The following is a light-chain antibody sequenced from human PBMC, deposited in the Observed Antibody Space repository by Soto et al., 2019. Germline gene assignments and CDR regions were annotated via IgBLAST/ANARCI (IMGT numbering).Light chain of an antibody. J-gene: IGLJ1*01. CDR3: SSYAGINNLGV. CDR2: EVN. CDR1: SSDVGGYKY. Sequence: QSALTQPPSASGSPGQSVTISCTGTSSDVGGYKYVSWHQQHPGKAPKLMIFEVNKRPSGVPDRFSRSKSGNTASLTVSGLQAEDEADYYCSSYAGINNLGVFGTGTKVTVL. V-gene: IGLV2-8*01.